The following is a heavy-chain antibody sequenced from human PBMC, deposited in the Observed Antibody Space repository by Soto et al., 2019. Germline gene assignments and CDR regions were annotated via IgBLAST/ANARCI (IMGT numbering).Heavy chain of an antibody. CDR2: IYYSGST. CDR3: ARQAYRSPADNWFDP. J-gene: IGHJ5*02. CDR1: GGSISSSSYY. Sequence: SETLSLTCTVSGGSISSSSYYWGWIRQPPGKGLEWIGSIYYSGSTYYNPSLKSRVTISVDTSKNQFSLKLSSVTAADTAVYYCARQAYRSPADNWFDPWGQGTLVTVSS. V-gene: IGHV4-39*01.